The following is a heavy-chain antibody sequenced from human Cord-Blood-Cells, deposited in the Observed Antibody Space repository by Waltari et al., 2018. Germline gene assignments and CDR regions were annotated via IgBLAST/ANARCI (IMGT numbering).Heavy chain of an antibody. CDR2: INHSGST. CDR3: ARSSSIAARGWDY. CDR1: GGSFSGYY. D-gene: IGHD6-6*01. J-gene: IGHJ4*02. V-gene: IGHV4-34*01. Sequence: QVQLQQWGAGLLKPSETQSLTCAVYGGSFSGYYWSWIRQPPGKGLEWIGEINHSGSTNYNPSLKSRVTISVDTSKNQFSLKLSSVTAADTAVYYCARSSSIAARGWDYWGQGTLVTVSS.